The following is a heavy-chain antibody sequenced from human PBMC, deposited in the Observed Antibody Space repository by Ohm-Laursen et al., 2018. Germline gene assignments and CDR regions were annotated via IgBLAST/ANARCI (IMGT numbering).Heavy chain of an antibody. CDR3: ARERGNMDV. CDR1: GASISSEY. CDR2: IYYSGST. Sequence: SQTLSLTCTVSGASISSEYWTWIRQPPGKGLEWIGYIYYSGSTNYNPSLKSRVTISVDTSKNQFSLKLSSVTAADTAVYYCARERGNMDVWGQGTTVTVSS. J-gene: IGHJ6*02. V-gene: IGHV4-59*01.